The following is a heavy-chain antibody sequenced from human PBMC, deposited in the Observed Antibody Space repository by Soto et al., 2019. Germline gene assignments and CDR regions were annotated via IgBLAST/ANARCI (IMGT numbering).Heavy chain of an antibody. V-gene: IGHV3-30*18. J-gene: IGHJ5*01. D-gene: IGHD6-19*01. CDR1: GFTFSNYG. Sequence: QVQLVESGGGVVQPGRSLRLSCAASGFTFSNYGMHWVRQAPGKGLEWVAVTSYDGSNSYYAGSVKRRFTISRDNSEMSLYLQMNSLSAEETAVYYCGKDWEQWLPFFVTWGPGTLVTVSS. CDR3: GKDWEQWLPFFVT. CDR2: TSYDGSNS.